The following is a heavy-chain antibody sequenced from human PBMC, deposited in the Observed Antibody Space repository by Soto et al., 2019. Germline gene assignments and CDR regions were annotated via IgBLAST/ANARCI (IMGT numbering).Heavy chain of an antibody. V-gene: IGHV1-69*01. J-gene: IGHJ3*02. CDR1: GGTFSSYA. D-gene: IGHD3-3*01. CDR2: IIPIFGTA. CDR3: AREKLRFLEWGDAFDI. Sequence: QVQLVQSGAEVKKPGSSVKVSCKASGGTFSSYAISWVRQAPGQGLEWMGGIIPIFGTANYAQKFQGRGTITADESTSTAYMELSSLRSEDTAVYYCAREKLRFLEWGDAFDIWGQGTMVTVSS.